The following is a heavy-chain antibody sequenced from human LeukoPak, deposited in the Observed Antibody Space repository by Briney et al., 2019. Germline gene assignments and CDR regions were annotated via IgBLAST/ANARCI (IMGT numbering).Heavy chain of an antibody. CDR3: ARDIVVADNNWFDP. D-gene: IGHD2-15*01. V-gene: IGHV4-39*07. CDR1: GGSISSSSYY. CDR2: IYYSGST. Sequence: SETLSLTCTVSGGSISSSSYYWGWIRQPPGKGLEWIGSIYYSGSTKYSPSLNSRVTISVDTSKNQFSLKLTSVTAADTAVYYCARDIVVADNNWFDPWGQGILVTVSS. J-gene: IGHJ5*02.